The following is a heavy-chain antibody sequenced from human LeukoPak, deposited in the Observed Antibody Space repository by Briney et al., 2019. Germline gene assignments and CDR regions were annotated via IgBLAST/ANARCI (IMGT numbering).Heavy chain of an antibody. CDR1: GGSFSGYY. D-gene: IGHD6-19*01. CDR3: ARFRSSGWYWFDP. Sequence: SETLSLTCAVYGGSFSGYYWSWIRQPPGKGLEWIGEINHSGSTNYNPSLKSRVTISVDTSKNQFSLKLSSVTAADTAVYYCARFRSSGWYWFDPWGQEPWSPSPQ. V-gene: IGHV4-34*01. J-gene: IGHJ5*02. CDR2: INHSGST.